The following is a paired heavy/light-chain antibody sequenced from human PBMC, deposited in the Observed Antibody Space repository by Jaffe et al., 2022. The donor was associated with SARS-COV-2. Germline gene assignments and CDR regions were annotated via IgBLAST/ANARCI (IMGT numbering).Light chain of an antibody. CDR2: LGS. Sequence: DIVMTQSPLSLPVTPGEPASISCRSSQSLLHSNGYNYLDWYLQKPGQSPQLLIYLGSNRASGVPDRFSGSGSGTDFTLKISRVEAEDVGVYYCMQALQTPLFGPGTKVDIK. CDR3: MQALQTPL. CDR1: QSLLHSNGYNY. V-gene: IGKV2-28*01. J-gene: IGKJ3*01.
Heavy chain of an antibody. D-gene: IGHD6-13*01. CDR2: IIPIFGTA. CDR3: ASGAAAGHHGYWYFDL. V-gene: IGHV1-69*01. CDR1: GGTFSSYA. Sequence: QVQLVQSGAEVKKPGSSVKVSCKASGGTFSSYAISWVRQAPGQGLEWMGGIIPIFGTANYAQKFQGRVTITADESTSTAYMELSSLRSEDTAVYYCASGAAAGHHGYWYFDLWGRGTLVTVSS. J-gene: IGHJ2*01.